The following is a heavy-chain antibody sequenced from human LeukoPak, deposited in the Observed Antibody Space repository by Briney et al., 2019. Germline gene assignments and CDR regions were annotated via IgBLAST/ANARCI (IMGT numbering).Heavy chain of an antibody. Sequence: GGSLRLSCAASGFTVNSNYMNWVRQAPGKGLEWVSVVYSDDTTHYADSVKGRFTISRDNSKNTLYLQMHNLRAEDTAVYYCARGGRYYAIDYWGQGTLVTVSS. D-gene: IGHD1-26*01. CDR2: VYSDDTT. V-gene: IGHV3-53*01. CDR1: GFTVNSNY. CDR3: ARGGRYYAIDY. J-gene: IGHJ4*02.